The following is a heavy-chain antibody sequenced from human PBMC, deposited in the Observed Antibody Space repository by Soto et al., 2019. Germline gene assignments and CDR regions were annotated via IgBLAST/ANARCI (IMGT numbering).Heavy chain of an antibody. Sequence: ASVKVSCRASGYTFTSYGISWVRQAPGQGLEWMGWISAYNGNTNYAQKVQGRVTMTTDTSTSTAYMELRSLRSDDTAVYYCARVGTHSVPGGIDYWGQGTLVTVSS. CDR1: GYTFTSYG. D-gene: IGHD2-2*01. V-gene: IGHV1-18*01. J-gene: IGHJ4*02. CDR2: ISAYNGNT. CDR3: ARVGTHSVPGGIDY.